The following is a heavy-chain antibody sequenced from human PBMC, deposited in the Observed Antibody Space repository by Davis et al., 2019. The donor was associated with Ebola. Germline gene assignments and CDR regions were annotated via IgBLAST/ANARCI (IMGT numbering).Heavy chain of an antibody. V-gene: IGHV1-69*13. D-gene: IGHD6-6*01. CDR2: IIPIFGTA. CDR3: ASSSSSSAYYYYGMDV. Sequence: AASVKVSCKASGGTFSSYAISWVRQAPGQGLEWMGGIIPIFGTANYAQKFQGRVTITADESTSTAYMELSSLRSEDTAVYYCASSSSSSAYYYYGMDVWGQGTTVTVSS. CDR1: GGTFSSYA. J-gene: IGHJ6*02.